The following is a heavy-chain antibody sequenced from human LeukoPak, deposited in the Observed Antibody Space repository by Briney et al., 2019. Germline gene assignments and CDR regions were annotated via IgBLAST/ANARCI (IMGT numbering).Heavy chain of an antibody. CDR3: AKGKQYLEWLPDS. Sequence: GGSLRLSCAASGFTVSSNYMSWVRQAPGKGLEWVSVIYSGGSTYYADSVKGRFTISRDNSKKTPYLQMNSLRAEDTAVYYCAKGKQYLEWLPDSWGQGTLVTVSS. CDR1: GFTVSSNY. J-gene: IGHJ4*02. D-gene: IGHD3-3*01. CDR2: IYSGGST. V-gene: IGHV3-53*01.